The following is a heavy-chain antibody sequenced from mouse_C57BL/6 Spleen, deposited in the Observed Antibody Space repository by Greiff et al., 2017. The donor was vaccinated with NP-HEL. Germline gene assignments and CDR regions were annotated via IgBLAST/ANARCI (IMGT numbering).Heavy chain of an antibody. Sequence: EVQLQESGPGLVKPSQSLSLTCSVTGYSITSGYYWNWIRQFPGNKLEWMGYISYDGSNNYNPSLKNRISITRDTSKNPFFLKLTSVTTEDTATYYCARDDGSGAAWFAYWGQGTLVTVSA. V-gene: IGHV3-6*01. CDR3: ARDDGSGAAWFAY. J-gene: IGHJ3*01. CDR1: GYSITSGYY. CDR2: ISYDGSN. D-gene: IGHD3-2*02.